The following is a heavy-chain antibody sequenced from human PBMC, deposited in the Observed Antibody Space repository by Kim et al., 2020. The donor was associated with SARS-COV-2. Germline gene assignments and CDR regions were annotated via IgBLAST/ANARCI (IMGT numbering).Heavy chain of an antibody. CDR1: GGSISSYY. CDR2: IYYSGST. D-gene: IGHD3-9*01. V-gene: IGHV4-59*01. CDR3: ASESIYSRDILAHSDNYGGKGV. J-gene: IGHJ6*02. Sequence: SETLSLTCTVSGGSISSYYWSWIRQPPGKGLEWIGYIYYSGSTNYNPSLKSRVTISVDTSKNQFSLKLSSVTAADTAVYYCASESIYSRDILAHSDNYGGKGVRGQGTTVTVSS.